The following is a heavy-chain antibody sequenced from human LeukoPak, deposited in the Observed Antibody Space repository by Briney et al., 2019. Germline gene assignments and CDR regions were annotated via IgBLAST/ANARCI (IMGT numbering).Heavy chain of an antibody. D-gene: IGHD4-11*01. CDR3: ARLQSSHDF. J-gene: IGHJ4*02. V-gene: IGHV3-48*04. CDR1: GFTFSSYS. Sequence: GGSLRLSCAASGFTFSSYSMTWVRQAPGKGLEWVSYIGSGNYSASYVDSVKGRFTISRDNAKNSLYLQMDSLRAEDTALYYCARLQSSHDFWGQGTLVTVSS. CDR2: IGSGNYSA.